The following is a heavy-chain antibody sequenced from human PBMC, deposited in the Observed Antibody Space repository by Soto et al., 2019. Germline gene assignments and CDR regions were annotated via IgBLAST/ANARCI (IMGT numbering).Heavy chain of an antibody. D-gene: IGHD3-3*01. CDR1: GFTFSSYG. V-gene: IGHV3-30*03. CDR2: ISYDGSNK. CDR3: AASTIFGVVPFGY. J-gene: IGHJ4*02. Sequence: PGGSLRLSCAASGFTFSSYGMHWVRQAPGKGLEWVAVISYDGSNKYYADSVKGRFTISRDNSKNTLYLQMNSLRAEDTAVYYCAASTIFGVVPFGYWGQGTLVTVSS.